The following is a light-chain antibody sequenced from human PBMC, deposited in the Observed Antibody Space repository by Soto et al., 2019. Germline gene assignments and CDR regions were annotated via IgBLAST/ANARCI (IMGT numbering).Light chain of an antibody. CDR3: ASWDDSLSGGV. J-gene: IGLJ3*02. Sequence: QSVLTQPPSASGTPGQRVIISCSGSSSNIGTYTVNWYQQLPGTAPKLLIYTDYQRPSGVPDRFSGYRAGTSASLAISGLPDEDAADYYWASWDDSLSGGVFGGGTKLTVL. V-gene: IGLV1-44*01. CDR2: TDY. CDR1: SSNIGTYT.